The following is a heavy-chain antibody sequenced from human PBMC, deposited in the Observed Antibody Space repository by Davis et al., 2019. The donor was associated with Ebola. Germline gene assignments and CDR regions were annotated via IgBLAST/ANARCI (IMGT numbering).Heavy chain of an antibody. CDR1: GGNFVTYA. CDR2: TIPMFGTT. CDR3: AREDIVVVPAASPYYYYMDV. J-gene: IGHJ6*03. Sequence: SVKVSCKASGGNFVTYAFSWVRQAPGQGLEWMGGTIPMFGTTNYAQKFQGRVTLTADESTSTAYMELSSLRSEDTAVYYCAREDIVVVPAASPYYYYMDVWGKGTTVTVSS. D-gene: IGHD2-2*01. V-gene: IGHV1-69*13.